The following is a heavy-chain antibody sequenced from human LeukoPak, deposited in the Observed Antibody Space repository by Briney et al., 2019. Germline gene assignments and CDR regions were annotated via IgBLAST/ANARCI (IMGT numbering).Heavy chain of an antibody. CDR3: ARDLDGVWFDP. J-gene: IGHJ5*02. V-gene: IGHV4-59*12. CDR1: GGSISSYY. CDR2: IYHSGST. D-gene: IGHD1-1*01. Sequence: SETLSLTCTVSGGSISSYYWSWIRQPPGKGLEWIGYIYHSGSTYYNPSLKSQVTISVDRSKNQFSLKLSSVTAADTAVYYCARDLDGVWFDPWGQGTLVTVSS.